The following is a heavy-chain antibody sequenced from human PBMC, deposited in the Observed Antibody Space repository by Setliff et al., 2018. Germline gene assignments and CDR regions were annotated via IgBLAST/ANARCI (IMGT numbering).Heavy chain of an antibody. D-gene: IGHD2-21*01. CDR3: TRSRAPSLVLAIDFDY. J-gene: IGHJ4*02. Sequence: ASVKVSCKTSGFTFYTFGLSWVRQAPGQGLEWMGWISAYDGNTNYAQTFQDRVTMTIDTPTKTVFMELRSLRSDDTAVYYCTRSRAPSLVLAIDFDYWGQGTLVTVSS. CDR1: GFTFYTFG. CDR2: ISAYDGNT. V-gene: IGHV1-18*01.